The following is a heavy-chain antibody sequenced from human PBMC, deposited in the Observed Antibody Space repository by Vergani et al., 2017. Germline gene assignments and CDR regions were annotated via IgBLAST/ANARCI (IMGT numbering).Heavy chain of an antibody. CDR2: IKQDGSEK. CDR1: GFTFSSYW. Sequence: EVQLVESGGGLVQPGGSLRLSCAASGFTFSSYWMSWVRQAPGKGLEWVANIKQDGSEKYYVDSVKGRFTISRDNAKNSLYLQMNSLRAEDTAVYYCARDEVHYDILTGYHSFYYYYYMDVWGKGTTVTVSS. D-gene: IGHD3-9*01. J-gene: IGHJ6*03. CDR3: ARDEVHYDILTGYHSFYYYYYMDV. V-gene: IGHV3-7*01.